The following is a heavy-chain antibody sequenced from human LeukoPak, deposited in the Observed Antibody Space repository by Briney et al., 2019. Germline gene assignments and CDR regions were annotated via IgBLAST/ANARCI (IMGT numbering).Heavy chain of an antibody. V-gene: IGHV3-11*04. CDR1: GVSFSDIY. J-gene: IGHJ3*02. CDR3: AKSRAPTTAPDAFDI. CDR2: ISSSGNTI. Sequence: PGGSLRLSCAASGVSFSDIYMSWFRQAPGKGLEWVSYISSSGNTIDYADSVKGRFTISRDNSKNSLYLQMNSLRAEDTAVYYCAKSRAPTTAPDAFDIWGQGTMVTVSS. D-gene: IGHD1-14*01.